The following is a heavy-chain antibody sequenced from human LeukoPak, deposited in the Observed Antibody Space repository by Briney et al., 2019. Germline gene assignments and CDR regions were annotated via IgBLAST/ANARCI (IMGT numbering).Heavy chain of an antibody. Sequence: GGSLSLSCATSEFTFSSYWMSWVRQAPGKGLEWVANIKQDGGEKYYGDSVKGRFTISRDNAKNSLYLQMNSLRAEDTAVYARGSGWYRYWGQGTLVTVSS. CDR1: EFTFSSYW. D-gene: IGHD6-19*01. V-gene: IGHV3-7*01. J-gene: IGHJ4*02. CDR3: GSGWYRY. CDR2: IKQDGGEK.